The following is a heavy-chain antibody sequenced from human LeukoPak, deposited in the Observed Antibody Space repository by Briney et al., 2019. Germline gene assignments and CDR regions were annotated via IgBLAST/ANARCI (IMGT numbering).Heavy chain of an antibody. CDR2: ISGNNDNP. V-gene: IGHV1-18*01. CDR1: GYTFSNFG. J-gene: IGHJ4*02. CDR3: ARDGTSTDDY. D-gene: IGHD2-2*01. Sequence: ASVTVSCKASGYTFSNFGISWVRQAPGQGLEWMGWISGNNDNPNYGQKFQGRLTVSTDSSTSTAYMELRNLRSDDTAVYYCARDGTSTDDYWGQGTLVTVSS.